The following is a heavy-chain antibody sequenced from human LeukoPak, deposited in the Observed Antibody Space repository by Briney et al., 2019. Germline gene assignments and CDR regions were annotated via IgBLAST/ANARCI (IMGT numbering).Heavy chain of an antibody. Sequence: PSETLSLTCTVSGGSISSGSYYWSWIRQPAGKGLEWIGRIYTSGSTNYNPSLKSRVTISVDTSKNPLSLKLSSVTAADTAVYYCARIDYYGSGSYWWFDPWGQGTLVTVSS. CDR1: GGSISSGSYY. J-gene: IGHJ5*02. CDR3: ARIDYYGSGSYWWFDP. CDR2: IYTSGST. D-gene: IGHD3-10*01. V-gene: IGHV4-61*02.